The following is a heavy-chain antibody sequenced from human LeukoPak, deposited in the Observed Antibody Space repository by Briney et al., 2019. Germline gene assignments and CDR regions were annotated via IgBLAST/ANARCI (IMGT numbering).Heavy chain of an antibody. D-gene: IGHD3-10*01. CDR2: MDYSGST. J-gene: IGHJ4*02. V-gene: IGHV4-34*01. CDR3: ARHGSYGSGSYHYLDY. CDR1: GGSFSGYY. Sequence: PSETLSLTCAVYGGSFSGYYWSWIRQPPGKGLEWIGSMDYSGSTYCNPSLKSRVTVSVDTSRNQFALKLSSVTAADTAVYYCARHGSYGSGSYHYLDYWGQGTQVTVSS.